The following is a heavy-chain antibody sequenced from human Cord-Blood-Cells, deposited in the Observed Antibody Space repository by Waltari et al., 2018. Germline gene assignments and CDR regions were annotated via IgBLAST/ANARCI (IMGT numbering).Heavy chain of an antibody. CDR2: LIPILGKA. CDR3: ARTSRQYSNHAFDI. J-gene: IGHJ3*02. CDR1: GGTFSSYA. Sequence: QVQLVQSGAEVKKPGSSVKVSCKASGGTFSSYAISWVRPAPGQGLEWMGRLIPILGKANYAQKFQGRVTIAADKSTGTAYMELSSLRSEDTAVYYCARTSRQYSNHAFDIWGQGTMVTVSS. V-gene: IGHV1-69*09. D-gene: IGHD4-4*01.